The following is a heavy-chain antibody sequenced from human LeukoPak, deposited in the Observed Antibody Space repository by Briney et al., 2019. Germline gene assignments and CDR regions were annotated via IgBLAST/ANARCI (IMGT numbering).Heavy chain of an antibody. J-gene: IGHJ5*02. CDR1: GGSIRSSAYY. Sequence: SETLSLTCTVSGGSIRSSAYYWGWIRQPPGKGLEWIGNMYYSGSTYYNPSLRSRVTISIDTSKNQFSLKLNSVTAADTAVYYCARHGGSPDWLDPWGQGTLVTVSS. CDR3: ARHGGSPDWLDP. V-gene: IGHV4-39*01. CDR2: MYYSGST. D-gene: IGHD6-19*01.